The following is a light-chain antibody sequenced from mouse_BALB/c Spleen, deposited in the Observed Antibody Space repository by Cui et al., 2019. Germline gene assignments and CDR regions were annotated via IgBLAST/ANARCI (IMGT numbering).Light chain of an antibody. CDR3: QQWSSNPPT. V-gene: IGKV4-59*01. Sequence: QIVLTQSPAIMSASPGEKVTMTCSASSSVSYMHWYQQKSGTSPKIWIYDTSKLASGVPARFSGSGSGTSYSLTISSMEAEDAATYYCQQWSSNPPTFGAGTKLELK. J-gene: IGKJ5*01. CDR2: DTS. CDR1: SSVSY.